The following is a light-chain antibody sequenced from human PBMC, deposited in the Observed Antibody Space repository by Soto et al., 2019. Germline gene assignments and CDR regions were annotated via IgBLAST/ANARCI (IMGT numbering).Light chain of an antibody. J-gene: IGKJ1*01. CDR3: QQYNNWPPRGT. Sequence: EIVMTQSPATLSVSPGERATLSCRASQSVSSNLAWYRQKPGQAPRLLIYGASTRATGIPARFSGSGSGTECTLTISSLQSEDFAVYYCQQYNNWPPRGTFGQGTKVEIK. CDR2: GAS. V-gene: IGKV3-15*01. CDR1: QSVSSN.